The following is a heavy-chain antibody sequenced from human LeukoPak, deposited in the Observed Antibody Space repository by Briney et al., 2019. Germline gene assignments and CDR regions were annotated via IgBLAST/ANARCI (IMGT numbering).Heavy chain of an antibody. CDR1: GYTFTSYA. CDR3: ARVRGYSGYDFYYYGMDV. V-gene: IGHV1-3*01. Sequence: ASVKVSCTASGYTFTSYAMHWVRQAPGQRLEWMGWINAGNGNTKYSQKFQGRVTITRDTSASTAYMELSSLRSEDTAVYYCARVRGYSGYDFYYYGMDVWGQGTTVTVSS. CDR2: INAGNGNT. J-gene: IGHJ6*02. D-gene: IGHD5-12*01.